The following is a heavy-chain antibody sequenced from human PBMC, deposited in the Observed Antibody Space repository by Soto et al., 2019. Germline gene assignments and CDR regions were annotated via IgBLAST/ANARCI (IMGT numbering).Heavy chain of an antibody. CDR1: GGSFIGYY. D-gene: IGHD2-8*02. CDR2: INHSGST. V-gene: IGHV4-34*01. Sequence: PSETLSLTCAVYGGSFIGYYWTWILQPPWTGLEWVGEINHSGSTNYNASLKSRVTISVDTAKNQFSLKLTSVTAADTAVYYCARDKITGLFDYWGQGTLVTVSS. CDR3: ARDKITGLFDY. J-gene: IGHJ4*02.